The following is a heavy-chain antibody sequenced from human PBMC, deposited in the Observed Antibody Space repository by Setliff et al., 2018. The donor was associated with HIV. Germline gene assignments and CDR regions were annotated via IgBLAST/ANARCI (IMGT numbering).Heavy chain of an antibody. J-gene: IGHJ4*02. CDR3: ARDAFTETYNFWSGPGY. Sequence: GGSLSLSCAASGFTFSSYNMNWVRQAPGKGLEWVSSSSSRNGYIYYADSVKGRFTISRDNAKNSLYLQMNSLRAEDTAVYYCARDAFTETYNFWSGPGYWGQGTLVTVSS. D-gene: IGHD3-3*01. CDR2: SSSRNGYI. V-gene: IGHV3-21*01. CDR1: GFTFSSYN.